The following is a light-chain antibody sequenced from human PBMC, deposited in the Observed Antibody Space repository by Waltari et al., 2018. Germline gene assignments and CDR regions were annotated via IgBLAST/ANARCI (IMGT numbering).Light chain of an antibody. V-gene: IGLV1-40*01. CDR1: SSNIGAGYD. Sequence: QSVLTQPPSVSGAPGQRVTISCSGSSSNIGAGYDVQWYQQLPGTAPKLLIYGISVRPPGCPNQFSHSKSGASASLAITGLQADDEGHYYCQSYDSSLDSVVFGGGTKLTVL. J-gene: IGLJ2*01. CDR3: QSYDSSLDSVV. CDR2: GIS.